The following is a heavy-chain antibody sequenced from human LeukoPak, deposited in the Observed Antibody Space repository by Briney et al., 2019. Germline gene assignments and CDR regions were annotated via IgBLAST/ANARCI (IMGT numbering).Heavy chain of an antibody. CDR1: GGTFSSYA. J-gene: IGHJ4*02. V-gene: IGHV1-8*03. CDR2: MNPNSGRT. CDR3: ARETPSRYFDY. D-gene: IGHD4-23*01. Sequence: ASVKVSCKASGGTFSSYAISWVRQAPGQGLEWMGWMNPNSGRTGYALKFQDRISITRNTSISTAYMELSSLESEDTAVYYCARETPSRYFDYWGQGTLVTVSS.